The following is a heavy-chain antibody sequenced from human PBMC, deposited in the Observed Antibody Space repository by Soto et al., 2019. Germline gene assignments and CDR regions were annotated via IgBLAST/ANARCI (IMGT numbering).Heavy chain of an antibody. CDR3: ARDNQGEGKSSDY. CDR1: GYTFTTYG. J-gene: IGHJ4*02. D-gene: IGHD3-16*01. CDR2: VSPYKGNT. V-gene: IGHV1-18*01. Sequence: QVQLMQSGVEVKNPGASVKVSCKSSGYTFTTYGITWVRQAPGQGLEGMGWVSPYKGNTNYAQTLQCRVTMTTDTSTRPAYMELRSLRSDDTAVYYCARDNQGEGKSSDYWGQGTLVTVSS.